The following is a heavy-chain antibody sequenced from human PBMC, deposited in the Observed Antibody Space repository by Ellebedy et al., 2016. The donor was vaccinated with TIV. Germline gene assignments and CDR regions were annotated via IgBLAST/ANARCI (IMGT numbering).Heavy chain of an antibody. CDR2: INAACGAK. D-gene: IGHD6-19*01. CDR1: GFTFSTYA. J-gene: IGHJ4*02. V-gene: IGHV3-21*06. CDR3: ARTGYSSDWYASN. Sequence: GESLKISCAASGFTFSTYAMSWVRQAPGKGLEWVSSINAACGAKYYADSVRGRFTISRDNAKNSLYLQMDSLRAEDTAVYYCARTGYSSDWYASNWGQGTLVTVSS.